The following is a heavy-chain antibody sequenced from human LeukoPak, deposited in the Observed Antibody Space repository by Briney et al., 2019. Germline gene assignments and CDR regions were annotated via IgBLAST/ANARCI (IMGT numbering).Heavy chain of an antibody. J-gene: IGHJ6*03. Sequence: GGSLRLSCAASGFTFSSYWMHWVRHAPGKGLVWVSRINTDGSSTSYADSVKGRFTISRDNSKNALYLQMNSLRDEDTAVYYCAKDRGYRSSSYYYYMDVWGKGTTVTVSS. CDR1: GFTFSSYW. V-gene: IGHV3-74*01. CDR2: INTDGSST. CDR3: AKDRGYRSSSYYYYMDV. D-gene: IGHD6-6*01.